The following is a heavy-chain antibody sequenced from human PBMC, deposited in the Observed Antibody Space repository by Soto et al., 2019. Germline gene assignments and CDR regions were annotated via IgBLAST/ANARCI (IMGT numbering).Heavy chain of an antibody. CDR1: GGSFSVYY. CDR3: ARGGVAVAGSAYYGMDV. CDR2: INHSGST. Sequence: PSETLSLTCAVYGGSFSVYYWSWIRHPPGKGLEWIGEINHSGSTNYNPSLKSRVTISVDTSKNQFSLKLSSVTAADTAVYYCARGGVAVAGSAYYGMDVWGQGTTVTVSS. D-gene: IGHD6-19*01. V-gene: IGHV4-34*01. J-gene: IGHJ6*02.